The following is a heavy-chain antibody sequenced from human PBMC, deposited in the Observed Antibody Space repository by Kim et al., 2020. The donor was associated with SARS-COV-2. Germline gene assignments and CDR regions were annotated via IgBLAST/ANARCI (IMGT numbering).Heavy chain of an antibody. J-gene: IGHJ5*02. V-gene: IGHV1-69*13. CDR1: GGTFSSYA. CDR3: ARDGPTGTPFDP. D-gene: IGHD1-1*01. CDR2: IIPIFGTA. Sequence: SVKVSCKASGGTFSSYAISWVRQAPGQGLEWMGGIIPIFGTANYAQKFQGRVTITADESTSTAYMELSSLRSEDTAVYYCARDGPTGTPFDPWGQGTLVTVSS.